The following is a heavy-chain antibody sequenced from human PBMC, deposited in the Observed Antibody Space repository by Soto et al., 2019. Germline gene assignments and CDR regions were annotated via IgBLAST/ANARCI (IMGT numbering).Heavy chain of an antibody. CDR1: RVCVHNSQSF. Sequence: TCTVSRVCVHNSQSFWAWIRQPPGKGLQFIASVYHNGGAHYNSSLKSRVTISVDTANNQVSLRMRSLTAADTAFYYCGRVVEGATRHTDPDSWGQGILVTVSS. J-gene: IGHJ5*01. CDR2: VYHNGGA. D-gene: IGHD2-21*01. V-gene: IGHV4-39*01. CDR3: GRVVEGATRHTDPDS.